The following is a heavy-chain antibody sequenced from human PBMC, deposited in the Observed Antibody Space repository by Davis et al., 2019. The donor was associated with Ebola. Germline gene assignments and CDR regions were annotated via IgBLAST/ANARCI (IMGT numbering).Heavy chain of an antibody. CDR2: INHSGST. D-gene: IGHD3-3*01. CDR1: GGSFSGYY. V-gene: IGHV4-34*01. CDR3: ARSFFLAGYDFWSGYQDYYYYYMDV. Sequence: PSETLSLTCAVYGGSFSGYYWSWIRQPPGKGLEWIGEINHSGSTNYNPSLKSRVTISVDTSKNQFSLKLSSVTAADTAVYYCARSFFLAGYDFWSGYQDYYYYYMDVWGKGTTVTVSS. J-gene: IGHJ6*03.